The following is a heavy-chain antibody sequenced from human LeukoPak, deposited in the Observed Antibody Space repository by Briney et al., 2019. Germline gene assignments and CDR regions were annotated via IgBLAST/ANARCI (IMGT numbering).Heavy chain of an antibody. V-gene: IGHV3-7*01. CDR3: ARDAKYYHDSSGYY. CDR2: INEDGSEK. Sequence: PGGSLRLSCAVSGFTFSLHWMSWVRQAPGKGLEWVANINEDGSEKYYVDSVRGRFTVSRGDAKNSLYLQMNNLRAEDTAVYYCARDAKYYHDSSGYYWGQGTLVTVSS. D-gene: IGHD3-22*01. J-gene: IGHJ4*02. CDR1: GFTFSLHW.